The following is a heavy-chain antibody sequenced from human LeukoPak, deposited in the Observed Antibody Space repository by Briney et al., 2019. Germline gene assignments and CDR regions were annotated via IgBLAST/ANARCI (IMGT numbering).Heavy chain of an antibody. D-gene: IGHD6-13*01. CDR3: AKDSIAAAGLEEYYYYGMDV. CDR2: ISGSGGST. J-gene: IGHJ6*02. Sequence: GGSLRLSCAASGFTFSSYAMSWVRQAPGKGLEWVSAISGSGGSTYYADSVKGRFTISRDNSKNTLYLQMNSLRAEDTAVYYCAKDSIAAAGLEEYYYYGMDVWGQGTTVTVSS. V-gene: IGHV3-23*01. CDR1: GFTFSSYA.